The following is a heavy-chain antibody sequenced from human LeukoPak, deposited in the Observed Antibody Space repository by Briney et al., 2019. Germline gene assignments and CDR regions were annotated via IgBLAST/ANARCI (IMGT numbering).Heavy chain of an antibody. CDR3: AKGYSYGMGGVIDY. J-gene: IGHJ4*02. Sequence: PGRSLRLSCAASGFTFDDYAMHWVRQAPGKGLEWVSGISWNSGSIGYADSVKGRFTISRDNAKNSLYLQMNRLRAEDTALYYCAKGYSYGMGGVIDYWGQGTLVTVSS. CDR2: ISWNSGSI. D-gene: IGHD5-18*01. CDR1: GFTFDDYA. V-gene: IGHV3-9*01.